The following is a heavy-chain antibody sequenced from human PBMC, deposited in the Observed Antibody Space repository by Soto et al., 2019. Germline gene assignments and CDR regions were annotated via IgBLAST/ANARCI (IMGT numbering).Heavy chain of an antibody. CDR1: GFTFSSYW. J-gene: IGHJ4*02. V-gene: IGHV3-7*03. D-gene: IGHD3-16*01. CDR3: VRVGRLGGY. Sequence: EVQLVESGGGLVQPGGSLRLSCAASGFTFSSYWMSWVRQAPGKGLEWVANIKEDGSEKYYVDSVKGRFIISRDNAKNALFLQMDSLKAEDSAVYYCVRVGRLGGYWGQGTLVTVSS. CDR2: IKEDGSEK.